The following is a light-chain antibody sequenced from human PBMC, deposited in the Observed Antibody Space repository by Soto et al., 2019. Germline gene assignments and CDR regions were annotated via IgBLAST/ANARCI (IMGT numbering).Light chain of an antibody. CDR2: EGS. V-gene: IGLV2-23*01. Sequence: LTQPASVSGSPGQAITISCTGTSSDVGSYNLVSWYQQNPGKAPKLMIYEGSKRPSGVSNRFSGSKSGNTASLTISGLQGEDEADYYCCSYAGRSSSSYVFGTGTKVTVL. CDR3: CSYAGRSSSSYV. J-gene: IGLJ1*01. CDR1: SSDVGSYNL.